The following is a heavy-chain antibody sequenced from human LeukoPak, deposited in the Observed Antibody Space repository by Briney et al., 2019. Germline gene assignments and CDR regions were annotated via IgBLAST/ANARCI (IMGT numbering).Heavy chain of an antibody. CDR3: ARDDSGYDFYPRERDY. D-gene: IGHD5-12*01. Sequence: PSQTLSLTCTVSGGSISSGGYYWSWIRQPPGKGLEWIGYIYHSGSTYYNPSLKSRVTISVDRSKNQFSLKLSSVTAADTAVYYCARDDSGYDFYPRERDYWGQGTLVTVSS. V-gene: IGHV4-30-2*01. J-gene: IGHJ4*02. CDR1: GGSISSGGYY. CDR2: IYHSGST.